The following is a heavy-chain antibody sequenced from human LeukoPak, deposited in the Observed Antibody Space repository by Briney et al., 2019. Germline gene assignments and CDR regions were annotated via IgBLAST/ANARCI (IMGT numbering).Heavy chain of an antibody. CDR2: IKQDGSEK. CDR3: AKDRGDPTPLTFDY. J-gene: IGHJ4*02. D-gene: IGHD3-16*01. V-gene: IGHV3-7*01. Sequence: GGSLRLSCAASGFTFSSYWMSWVRQAPGKGLEWVANIKQDGSEKYYVDSVKGRFTISRDNAKNSLYLQMNSLRAEDTAVYYCAKDRGDPTPLTFDYWGQGTLVTVSS. CDR1: GFTFSSYW.